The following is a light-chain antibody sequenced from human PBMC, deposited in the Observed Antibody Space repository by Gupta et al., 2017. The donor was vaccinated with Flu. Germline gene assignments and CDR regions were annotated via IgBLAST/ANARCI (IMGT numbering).Light chain of an antibody. V-gene: IGKV1-5*03. CDR2: KAS. CDR1: QSFNTY. Sequence: DIQMTQSSSTLSASVGDRVTITCRASQSFNTYLAWYQQKPGKAPRLLIYKASNLESGVPSRFSASGSGTEFTLTISSLQPDDFATYYCQQYKSYPLTFGGGTTVEIK. CDR3: QQYKSYPLT. J-gene: IGKJ4*01.